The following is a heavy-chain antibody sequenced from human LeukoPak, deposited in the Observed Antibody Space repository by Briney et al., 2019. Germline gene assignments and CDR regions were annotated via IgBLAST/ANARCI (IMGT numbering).Heavy chain of an antibody. CDR1: GGSISSYY. CDR2: IYYSGST. J-gene: IGHJ6*03. D-gene: IGHD3-3*01. V-gene: IGHV4-59*12. CDR3: ARAGPGGITIFGVGNPGRYYYYYMDV. Sequence: SETLSLTCTVSGGSISSYYWSWIRQPPGKGLEWIGYIYYSGSTNDDPSLKSRVTISVDTSKNQFSLKLSSVTAADTAVYYCARAGPGGITIFGVGNPGRYYYYYMDVWGKGTTVTVS.